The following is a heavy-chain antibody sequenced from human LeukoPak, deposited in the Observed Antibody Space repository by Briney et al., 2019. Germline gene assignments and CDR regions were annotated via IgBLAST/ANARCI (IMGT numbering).Heavy chain of an antibody. CDR1: GFTFSSYS. Sequence: GGSLRLSCAASGFTFSSYSMNWVRQAPGKGLEWVSSISSSSSYIYYADSVKGRFTISRDNAKNPLYLQMNSLRAEDTAVYYCAGTFEWELLYRFDYWGQGTLVTVSS. CDR2: ISSSSSYI. D-gene: IGHD1-26*01. CDR3: AGTFEWELLYRFDY. J-gene: IGHJ4*02. V-gene: IGHV3-21*01.